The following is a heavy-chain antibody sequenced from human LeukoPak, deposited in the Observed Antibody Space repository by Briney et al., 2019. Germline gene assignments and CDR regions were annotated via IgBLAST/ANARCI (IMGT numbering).Heavy chain of an antibody. J-gene: IGHJ4*02. Sequence: ASVKVSCKASGYTFTTYYMHWVRQAPGQGLEWVGIINPSGGSTTYAQKFQGRVTMTRDTSTSTVYMELSRLRSEDTAVYYCAGSSGWYCDYWGQGTLVTVSS. D-gene: IGHD6-19*01. CDR1: GYTFTTYY. CDR2: INPSGGST. V-gene: IGHV1-46*01. CDR3: AGSSGWYCDY.